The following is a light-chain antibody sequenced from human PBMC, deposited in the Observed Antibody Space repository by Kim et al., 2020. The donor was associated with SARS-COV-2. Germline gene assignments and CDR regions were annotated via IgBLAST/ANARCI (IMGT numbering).Light chain of an antibody. CDR1: QSVSSSQ. J-gene: IGKJ1*01. Sequence: ETVLTQSPGTLSLSPGERATLSCRASQSVSSSQVNWYQQKPGQAPRLLMYGTSSRATGIPDRFSGSGSGTDFTLTISRLEPEDLAVYYCQKYDSSSWTFGQGTKVDIK. V-gene: IGKV3-20*01. CDR2: GTS. CDR3: QKYDSSSWT.